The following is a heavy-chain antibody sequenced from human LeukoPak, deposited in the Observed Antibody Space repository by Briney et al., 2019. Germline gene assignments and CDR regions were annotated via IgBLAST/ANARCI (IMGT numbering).Heavy chain of an antibody. Sequence: ASVKVSCKASGGTFSSYAISWVRQAPGQGLKWMGRIIPILGIANYAQKFQGRVTITADKSTSTAYMELSSLRSEDTAVYYCARVGYYDSSGYPNWFDPWGQGTLVTVSS. D-gene: IGHD3-22*01. CDR2: IIPILGIA. CDR3: ARVGYYDSSGYPNWFDP. J-gene: IGHJ5*02. V-gene: IGHV1-69*04. CDR1: GGTFSSYA.